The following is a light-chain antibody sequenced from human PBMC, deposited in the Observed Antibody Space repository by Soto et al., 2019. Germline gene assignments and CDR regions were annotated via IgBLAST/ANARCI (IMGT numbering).Light chain of an antibody. V-gene: IGLV1-47*01. CDR3: AAWDDSLSGVV. CDR2: RNN. J-gene: IGLJ2*01. Sequence: QSVLTQPPSASRTPGQRVTISCSGSSSNIGSNYVYWYQQLPGTAPKLLIYRNNQRPSGVPDRFSGSKSGTSASLAISGFRSEDEADYYCAAWDDSLSGVVFGGGTKLTVL. CDR1: SSNIGSNY.